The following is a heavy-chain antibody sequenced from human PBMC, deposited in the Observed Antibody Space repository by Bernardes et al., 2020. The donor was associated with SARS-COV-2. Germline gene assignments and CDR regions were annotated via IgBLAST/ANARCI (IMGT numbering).Heavy chain of an antibody. Sequence: GGPLRLSCAASGFAFSNYAMTWVRKAPGKGLEWVSTISGSGDKTYYADSVRGRFTISRDNSKNTLYLEMNSLRAEDTADYYCGRDPNGDYVGAFEFWGQGTMVTVSS. CDR2: ISGSGDKT. D-gene: IGHD4-17*01. CDR1: GFAFSNYA. V-gene: IGHV3-23*01. J-gene: IGHJ3*01. CDR3: GRDPNGDYVGAFEF.